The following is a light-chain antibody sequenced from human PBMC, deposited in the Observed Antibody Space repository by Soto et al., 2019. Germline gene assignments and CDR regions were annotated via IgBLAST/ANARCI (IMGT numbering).Light chain of an antibody. CDR1: QSVSNNY. Sequence: EIVFTQSPGPLSLSPGARATLSCRASQSVSNNYLAWYQQKPGQAPRLLIYGASNRATGIPDRFSGSGSGTDFTITSSRLEAEDFAVYYCQQYGISGTFGQGTKVEIK. CDR2: GAS. J-gene: IGKJ1*01. V-gene: IGKV3-20*01. CDR3: QQYGISGT.